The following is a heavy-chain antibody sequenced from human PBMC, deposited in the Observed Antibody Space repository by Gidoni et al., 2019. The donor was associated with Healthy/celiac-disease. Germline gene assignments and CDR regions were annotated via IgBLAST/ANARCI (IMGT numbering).Heavy chain of an antibody. CDR2: MNPNSGNT. CDR3: ARGPPHSYGYGSDY. Sequence: QVQLVQSGAEVKKPGASVKVSCKASGYTFTSYDIHWVRQATGQGLEWMGWMNPNSGNTGYAQKFQGRVTMTRNTSISTAYMELSSLRSEDTAVYYCARGPPHSYGYGSDYWGQGTLVTVSS. J-gene: IGHJ4*02. V-gene: IGHV1-8*01. D-gene: IGHD5-18*01. CDR1: GYTFTSYD.